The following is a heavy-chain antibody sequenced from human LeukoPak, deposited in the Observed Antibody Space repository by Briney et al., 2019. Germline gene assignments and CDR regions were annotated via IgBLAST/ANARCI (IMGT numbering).Heavy chain of an antibody. Sequence: GRSLRLSCAASGFTFSTYAMHWVRQAPGKGLEWVAVISYDGSNKYYADSVKGRFTISRDNSKNTLYLQMNSLRAEDTAVYYCAKDREITFGGVIVRGGFDYWGQGTLVTVSS. CDR2: ISYDGSNK. CDR3: AKDREITFGGVIVRGGFDY. CDR1: GFTFSTYA. V-gene: IGHV3-30-3*01. J-gene: IGHJ4*02. D-gene: IGHD3-16*02.